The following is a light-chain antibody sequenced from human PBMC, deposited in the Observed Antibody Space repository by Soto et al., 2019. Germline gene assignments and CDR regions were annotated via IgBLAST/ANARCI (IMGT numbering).Light chain of an antibody. J-gene: IGLJ1*01. Sequence: QSALTQPPSASGSPGQSVTISCTGTSSDVGGYDYVSWYQQYPGKTPKLMIFEVTKRPSGVPDRFSGSKSGNTASLTVSGLQAEDEADYYCLSYAGTGYVFGSGTKVTVL. CDR1: SSDVGGYDY. V-gene: IGLV2-8*01. CDR3: LSYAGTGYV. CDR2: EVT.